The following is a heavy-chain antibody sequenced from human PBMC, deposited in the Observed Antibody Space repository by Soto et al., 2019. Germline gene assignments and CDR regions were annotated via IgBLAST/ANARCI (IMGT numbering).Heavy chain of an antibody. J-gene: IGHJ4*02. CDR3: ARGRWLQTLDY. Sequence: EVQLVETGGGLIQPGGSLRLSCAASGFTVSSNYMSWVRQAPGKGLEWASVIYSGGSTYFADSVQGRFTIYRDNPKHTLYLQISSLRVEHTAVYYCARGRWLQTLDYWGQGPLVTVSS. V-gene: IGHV3-53*02. D-gene: IGHD5-12*01. CDR1: GFTVSSNY. CDR2: IYSGGST.